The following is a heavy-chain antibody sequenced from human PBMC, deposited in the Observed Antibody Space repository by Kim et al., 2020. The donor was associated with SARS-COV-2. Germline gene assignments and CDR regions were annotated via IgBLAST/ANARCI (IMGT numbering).Heavy chain of an antibody. V-gene: IGHV4-31*02. J-gene: IGHJ4*02. Sequence: YSTPSHKSRVTISVDSSKNQFSLKLSSVTAADTAVYYCASGYSSSWYLGYWGQGTLVTVSS. D-gene: IGHD6-13*01. CDR3: ASGYSSSWYLGY.